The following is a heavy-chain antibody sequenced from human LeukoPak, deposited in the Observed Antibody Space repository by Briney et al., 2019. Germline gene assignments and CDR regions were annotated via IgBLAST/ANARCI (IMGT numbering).Heavy chain of an antibody. J-gene: IGHJ4*02. CDR2: IYYSGST. D-gene: IGHD3-22*01. CDR3: ASRLVSSGYYFDY. Sequence: PSETLSLTCTVSGGSISGYYWSWIRQPPGKGLEWIGYIYYSGSTNYNPSLKSRVTISVDTSKNQFSLKLSSVTAADTAVYYCASRLVSSGYYFDYWGQGTLVTVSS. V-gene: IGHV4-59*12. CDR1: GGSISGYY.